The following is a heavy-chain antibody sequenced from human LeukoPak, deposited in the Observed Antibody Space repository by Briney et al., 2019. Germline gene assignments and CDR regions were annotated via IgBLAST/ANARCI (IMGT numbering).Heavy chain of an antibody. CDR3: ARYDYGDSYFDY. CDR1: GLTFSSYN. CDR2: ISNSGSMI. Sequence: PGGSLRLSCAVSGLTFSSYNMNWVRQAPGKGLEWVSYISNSGSMIYYADSVKGRFTLSRDNSKNTLYLQMNSLRAEDTAVYYCARYDYGDSYFDYWGQGTLVTVSS. J-gene: IGHJ4*02. V-gene: IGHV3-48*01. D-gene: IGHD4-17*01.